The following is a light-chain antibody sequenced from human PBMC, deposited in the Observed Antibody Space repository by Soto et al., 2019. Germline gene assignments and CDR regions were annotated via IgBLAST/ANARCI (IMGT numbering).Light chain of an antibody. Sequence: DIQVTQSPSSLSASVGDRVTITCRASQSISSYLNWYQQKPGKAPKLLMYTASSSQSGVPSRFSGSGSGTDFTLTISSLQPEDFAAYYCQQSYSAPYTFGQGTNLEI. V-gene: IGKV1-39*01. CDR3: QQSYSAPYT. CDR1: QSISSY. J-gene: IGKJ2*01. CDR2: TAS.